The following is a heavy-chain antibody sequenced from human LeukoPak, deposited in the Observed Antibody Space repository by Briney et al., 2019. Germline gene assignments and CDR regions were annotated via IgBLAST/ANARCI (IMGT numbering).Heavy chain of an antibody. D-gene: IGHD3-3*01. J-gene: IGHJ5*02. CDR2: IPHDGSNA. Sequence: PGRSLRLSCVASGFTFTRNCMHWVRQAPGKGLEWVAAIPHDGSNALYADSVKGLFTISRDDSKNTQYLQMNSLRIEDSAMYYCATGSDYYYASWGQGTLVTVSS. CDR3: ATGSDYYYAS. V-gene: IGHV3-30*03. CDR1: GFTFTRNC.